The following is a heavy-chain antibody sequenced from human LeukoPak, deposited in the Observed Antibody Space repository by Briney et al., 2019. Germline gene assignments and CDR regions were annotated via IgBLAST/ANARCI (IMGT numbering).Heavy chain of an antibody. J-gene: IGHJ4*02. D-gene: IGHD3-10*01. CDR1: GFTVSISY. Sequence: PGGSLRLSCAASGFTVSISYMSWVRQAPGKGLEWVSVIYSGGSTYYADSVKGRFTISRDNSKKPLYLQMNSLRAEDTAVYYYARERYYGSGSSNYFDYWGQGTLVTVSS. CDR2: IYSGGST. CDR3: ARERYYGSGSSNYFDY. V-gene: IGHV3-53*01.